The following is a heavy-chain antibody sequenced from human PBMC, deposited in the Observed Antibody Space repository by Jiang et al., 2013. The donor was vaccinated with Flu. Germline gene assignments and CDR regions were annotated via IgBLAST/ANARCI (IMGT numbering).Heavy chain of an antibody. CDR1: GFSLTNARMG. Sequence: KPTQTLTLTCSVSGFSLTNARMGVGWIRQPPGKALEWLAHIFSTDEKAYSTSLKNRLTISMDSSNSLVGLTLTNVDPVDTATYFCARIFYTSSWYAIYAFDVWGPGTMVSVSS. CDR3: ARIFYTSSWYAIYAFDV. CDR2: IFSTDEK. D-gene: IGHD6-13*01. J-gene: IGHJ3*01. V-gene: IGHV2-26*01.